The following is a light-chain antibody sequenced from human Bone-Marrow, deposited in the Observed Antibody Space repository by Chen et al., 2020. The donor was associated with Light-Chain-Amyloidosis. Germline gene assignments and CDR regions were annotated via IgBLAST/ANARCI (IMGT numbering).Light chain of an antibody. V-gene: IGLV2-14*01. J-gene: IGLJ1*01. CDR2: EVT. CDR3: SSYTITNTLV. CDR1: SSDVGGDNH. Sequence: QSALTQPACVSGSPVQSITISCTGTSSDVGGDNHVSWYQQHPDKAHKLMIYEVTNRPSWVPDRFSGSKSDNTASLTISGLQTEDEADYFCSSYTITNTLVFGSGTRVTVL.